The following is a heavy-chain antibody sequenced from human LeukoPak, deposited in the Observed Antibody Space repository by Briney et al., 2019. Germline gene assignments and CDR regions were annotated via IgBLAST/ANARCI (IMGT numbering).Heavy chain of an antibody. J-gene: IGHJ4*02. CDR1: GASISSYY. Sequence: SETLSLTCTVSGASISSYYWNWIRQPPGKGLEWIGYGHYSGSTYYNASLKSRVTISVDTSNNQFSLKLSSVTAADTAVYYCGRESGYSGYDLRGVVGYWGQGTLVTVSS. CDR2: GHYSGST. D-gene: IGHD5-12*01. V-gene: IGHV4-59*12. CDR3: GRESGYSGYDLRGVVGY.